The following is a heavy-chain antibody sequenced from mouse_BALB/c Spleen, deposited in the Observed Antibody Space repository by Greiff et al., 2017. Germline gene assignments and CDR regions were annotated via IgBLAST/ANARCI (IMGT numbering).Heavy chain of an antibody. V-gene: IGHV4-1*02. CDR1: GFDFSRYW. CDR3: ARPWSYDYDLYAMDY. CDR2: INPDSSTI. Sequence: EVKLLESGGGLVQPGGSLKLSCAASGFDFSRYWMSWVRQAPGKGLEWIGEINPDSSTINYTPSLKDKFIISRDNAKNTLYLQMSKVRSEDTALYYCARPWSYDYDLYAMDYWGQGTTVTVSS. D-gene: IGHD2-4*01. J-gene: IGHJ4*01.